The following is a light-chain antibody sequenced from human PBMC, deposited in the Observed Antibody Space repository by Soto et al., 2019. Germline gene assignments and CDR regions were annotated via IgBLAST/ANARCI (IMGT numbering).Light chain of an antibody. CDR1: QSISSW. V-gene: IGKV1-5*03. CDR2: KAS. Sequence: DIQMTQSPSTLSASVGDRVTITCRASQSISSWLAWYQQKPGKAPKLLIYKASSLESGVPSRFSGSGSGTEFTLTISSLQPDDFATYYCQQYNSPFPITFGQGTRLEIK. CDR3: QQYNSPFPIT. J-gene: IGKJ5*01.